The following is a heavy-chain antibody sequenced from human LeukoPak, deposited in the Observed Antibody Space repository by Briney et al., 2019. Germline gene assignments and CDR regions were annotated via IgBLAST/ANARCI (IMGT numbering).Heavy chain of an antibody. Sequence: GGSLRLSCAASGFAFSNFAVSWVRQAPGKGLEWVSAMSGSGDGTYYADSVKGRFTISRDNSKNTLYLQMNSLRAEDTAVYYCAKMMGQRLYDYCMDVWSKGTTVTVSS. CDR1: GFAFSNFA. CDR3: AKMMGQRLYDYCMDV. V-gene: IGHV3-23*01. CDR2: MSGSGDGT. D-gene: IGHD3-16*01. J-gene: IGHJ6*03.